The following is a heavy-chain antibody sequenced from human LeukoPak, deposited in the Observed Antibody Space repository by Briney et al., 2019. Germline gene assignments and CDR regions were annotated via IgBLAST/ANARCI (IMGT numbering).Heavy chain of an antibody. J-gene: IGHJ4*02. CDR2: IYYSGST. CDR3: ARVHLRGGSCYVFDY. D-gene: IGHD2-15*01. CDR1: GGSISSSSYY. Sequence: SETLSLTCTVSGGSISSSSYYWGWIRQPPGKGLEWIGSIYYSGSTYYNPSLKSRVTISVDTSKNQFSLKLSSVTAADTAVYYCARVHLRGGSCYVFDYWGQGTLVTVSS. V-gene: IGHV4-39*07.